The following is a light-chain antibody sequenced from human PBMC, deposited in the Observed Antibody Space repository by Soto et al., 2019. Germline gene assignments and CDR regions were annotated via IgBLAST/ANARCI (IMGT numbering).Light chain of an antibody. CDR2: DAS. Sequence: DIQMTQSPSSLSASVGDRVTITCQAGQHISNYLNWYQQKPGKAPMLLIYDASNLETGVPSRFSGSGSGTDFTFTISSLQPEDIATYYCQQYDNLPLTFGPGTKVDI. CDR3: QQYDNLPLT. J-gene: IGKJ3*01. CDR1: QHISNY. V-gene: IGKV1-33*01.